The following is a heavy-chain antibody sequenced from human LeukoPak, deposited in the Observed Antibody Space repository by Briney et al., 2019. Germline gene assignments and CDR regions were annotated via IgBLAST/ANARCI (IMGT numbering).Heavy chain of an antibody. D-gene: IGHD1-1*01. CDR2: INHTGST. V-gene: IGHV4-34*01. J-gene: IGHJ4*02. Sequence: SETLSLTCAVYGGSFSGYYWSWIRQPPGKGLEWIGEINHTGSTNHSPSLKSRVTISVDTSKNQFSLKLSSVTAADTAVYCCARAIYKSTGTYGYWGQGTLVTVSS. CDR1: GGSFSGYY. CDR3: ARAIYKSTGTYGY.